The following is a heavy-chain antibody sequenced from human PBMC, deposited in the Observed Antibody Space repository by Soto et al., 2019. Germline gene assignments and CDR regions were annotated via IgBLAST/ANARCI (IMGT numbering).Heavy chain of an antibody. J-gene: IGHJ3*02. D-gene: IGHD3-22*01. Sequence: PGGSLRLSCAASGFTFSRYTMNWVRQAPGKGLEWVSSISSSGDNIYYADSVKGRFTISRDNSKNTLYLHMHSLRAEDTAVYYCAKDGPYDTTLGAFDIWGQGTMVTVSS. V-gene: IGHV3-21*01. CDR2: ISSSGDNI. CDR1: GFTFSRYT. CDR3: AKDGPYDTTLGAFDI.